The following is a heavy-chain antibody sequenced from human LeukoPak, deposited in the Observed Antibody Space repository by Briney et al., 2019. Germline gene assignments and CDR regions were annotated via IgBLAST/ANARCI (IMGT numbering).Heavy chain of an antibody. V-gene: IGHV1-69*05. J-gene: IGHJ3*02. CDR1: GGTFCSYA. CDR3: AREPDTLFGVVTNSRAFDI. CDR2: IIPIFGTA. D-gene: IGHD3-3*01. Sequence: SVKVSCKASGGTFCSYAISWVRQAPGQGLEWMGGIIPIFGTANYAQKFQGRVTITTDESTSTAYMELSSLRSEDTAVYYCAREPDTLFGVVTNSRAFDIWGQGTMVTVSS.